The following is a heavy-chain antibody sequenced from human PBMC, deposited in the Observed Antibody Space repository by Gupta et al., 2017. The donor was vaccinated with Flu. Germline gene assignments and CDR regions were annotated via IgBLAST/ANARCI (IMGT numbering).Heavy chain of an antibody. CDR3: ARLICSGGSCYRAPFDY. V-gene: IGHV4-39*01. Sequence: QLQLQESGPGLVKPSETLSLTCTVSNGSISSSTYYWGWLRQPPGTGLEWLGSIYYSGTTYYNPSLESRVTISVDTSKNQFSLKLNSVTAADTAVYYCARLICSGGSCYRAPFDYWGQGTLVTVSS. J-gene: IGHJ4*02. CDR2: IYYSGTT. D-gene: IGHD2-15*01. CDR1: NGSISSSTYY.